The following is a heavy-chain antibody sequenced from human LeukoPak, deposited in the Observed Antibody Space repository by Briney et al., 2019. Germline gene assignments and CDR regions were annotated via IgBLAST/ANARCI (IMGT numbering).Heavy chain of an antibody. CDR1: GGSISSSSYY. CDR2: IYTSGST. J-gene: IGHJ4*02. Sequence: SETLSLTCTVSGGSISSSSYYWSWIRQPAGKGLEWIGRIYTSGSTNYNPSLKSRVTISVDTSKNQFSLQLSSVTAADTAVYYCARSLSSGYYYFDYWGQGTMVTVSS. CDR3: ARSLSSGYYYFDY. D-gene: IGHD3-22*01. V-gene: IGHV4-61*02.